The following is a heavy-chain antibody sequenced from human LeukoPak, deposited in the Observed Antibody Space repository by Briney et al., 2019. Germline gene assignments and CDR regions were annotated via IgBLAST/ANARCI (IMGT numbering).Heavy chain of an antibody. CDR2: INPNSGGT. CDR3: ARVPAAGYDFWSGPIGYFDY. CDR1: GYTFTGYY. D-gene: IGHD3-3*01. V-gene: IGHV1-2*02. J-gene: IGHJ4*02. Sequence: GASVKVSCKASGYTFTGYYMHWVRQAPGQGLEWMGWINPNSGGTNYAQKFQGRVTMTRDTSISTAYMELSRLRSDDTAVYYCARVPAAGYDFWSGPIGYFDYWGQGTLVTVSS.